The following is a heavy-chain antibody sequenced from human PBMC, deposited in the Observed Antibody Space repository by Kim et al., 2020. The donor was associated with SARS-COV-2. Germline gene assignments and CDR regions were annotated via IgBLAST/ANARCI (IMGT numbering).Heavy chain of an antibody. CDR1: GFTFSSYS. D-gene: IGHD3-10*01. J-gene: IGHJ5*02. CDR2: ISSSSSYI. CDR3: ARAGLRGVIGRRRNWFDP. Sequence: GGSLRLSCAASGFTFSSYSMNWVRQAPGKGLEWVSSISSSSSYIYYADSVKGRFTISRDNAKNSLYLQMNSLRAEDTAVYYCARAGLRGVIGRRRNWFDPWGQGTLVTVSS. V-gene: IGHV3-21*01.